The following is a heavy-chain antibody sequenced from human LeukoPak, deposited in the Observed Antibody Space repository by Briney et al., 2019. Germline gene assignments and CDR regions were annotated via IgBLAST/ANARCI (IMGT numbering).Heavy chain of an antibody. D-gene: IGHD1-26*01. J-gene: IGHJ3*01. Sequence: GGSLTLSCAASGFTFRTYWMSWIRQAPGKGPEWVADTSRDGSEEYYVQSVKGRFTVSRDNAQNALFLQMTNLRVEDTAVYYCARWKMELQRNAFDFWGQGTVVTVSS. CDR1: GFTFRTYW. CDR3: ARWKMELQRNAFDF. CDR2: TSRDGSEE. V-gene: IGHV3-7*01.